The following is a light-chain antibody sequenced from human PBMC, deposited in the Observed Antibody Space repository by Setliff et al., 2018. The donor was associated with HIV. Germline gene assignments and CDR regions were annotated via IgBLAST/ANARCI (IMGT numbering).Light chain of an antibody. V-gene: IGKV1-12*01. CDR2: AAS. CDR1: QVISSW. CDR3: QQANSLPYT. Sequence: DIQMTQSPSSVSASVGDRVTITCQASQVISSWLAWYQQKPGTAPKLLIYAASTLQSGVPSRFSGSGFGTHFTLTISNLQPEDFATYYCQQANSLPYTFGQGTKVDIK. J-gene: IGKJ2*01.